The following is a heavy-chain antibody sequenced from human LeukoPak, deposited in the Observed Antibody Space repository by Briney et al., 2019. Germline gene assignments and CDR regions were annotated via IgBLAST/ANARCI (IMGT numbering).Heavy chain of an antibody. CDR3: AKEPRHCGGDCLSLLDC. J-gene: IGHJ4*02. Sequence: PGGSLRLSCAASGFTFSSYSMSWVRQAPGKGLEWVSLISGGGGSTYYADSVKGRFTISRDISKNTLYLQMNSLRAEDTAVYYCAKEPRHCGGDCLSLLDCWGQGTLVTVSS. CDR2: ISGGGGST. V-gene: IGHV3-23*01. CDR1: GFTFSSYS. D-gene: IGHD2-21*02.